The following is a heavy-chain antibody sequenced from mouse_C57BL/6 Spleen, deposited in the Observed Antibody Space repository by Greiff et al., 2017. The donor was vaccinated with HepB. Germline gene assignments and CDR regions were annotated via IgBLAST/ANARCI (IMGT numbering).Heavy chain of an antibody. CDR2: IDPSDSET. V-gene: IGHV1-52*01. D-gene: IGHD2-4*01. Sequence: VQLQQPGAELVRPGSSVKLSCKASGYTFTSYWMHWVKQRPIQGLEWIGNIDPSDSETHYNQKFKDKATLTVDKSSSTAYMQLSSLTSEDSAVYYCARQGDYLAWFAYWGQGTLVTVSA. CDR3: ARQGDYLAWFAY. CDR1: GYTFTSYW. J-gene: IGHJ3*01.